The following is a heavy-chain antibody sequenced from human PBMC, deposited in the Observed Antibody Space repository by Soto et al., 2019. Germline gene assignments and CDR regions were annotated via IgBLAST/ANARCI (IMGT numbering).Heavy chain of an antibody. CDR3: AREGGQQLAPALDY. J-gene: IGHJ4*02. V-gene: IGHV3-30-3*01. D-gene: IGHD6-13*01. Sequence: PGXSRRLSCAASGFTFSSYAMHWVRQAPGKGLEWVAVISYDGSNKYYADSVKGRFTISRDNSKNTLYLQMNSLRAEDTAVYYCAREGGQQLAPALDYWGQGTLVTVSS. CDR1: GFTFSSYA. CDR2: ISYDGSNK.